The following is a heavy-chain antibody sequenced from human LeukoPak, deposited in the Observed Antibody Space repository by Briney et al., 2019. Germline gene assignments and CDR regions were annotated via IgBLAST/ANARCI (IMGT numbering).Heavy chain of an antibody. CDR3: ARVVGLYVAGTFDI. V-gene: IGHV4-59*01. Sequence: SETLSLTCTVSGGSISSYYWSWIRQPPGKGLEWIGYIYYSGSTNYNPSLKSRVTISVDTSKNQFSLKLSSVTAADTAVYYCARVVGLYVAGTFDIWGQGTMVTVSS. CDR1: GGSISSYY. D-gene: IGHD6-19*01. J-gene: IGHJ3*02. CDR2: IYYSGST.